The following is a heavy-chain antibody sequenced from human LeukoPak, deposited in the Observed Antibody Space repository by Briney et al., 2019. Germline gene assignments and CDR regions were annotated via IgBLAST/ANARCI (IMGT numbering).Heavy chain of an antibody. CDR1: GFIFSSQA. CDR2: ISGSGGST. D-gene: IGHD3-22*01. J-gene: IGHJ4*02. Sequence: PGGSQRLSCAASGFIFSSQAMSWVRQAPGKGLEWVSSISGSGGSTYYADSVKGRFTISRDNSRNTLYLQMNSLRAEDTAVYYCATFGDPFTYYYDSSGPRSHDMGNYWGQGTLVTVSS. V-gene: IGHV3-23*01. CDR3: ATFGDPFTYYYDSSGPRSHDMGNY.